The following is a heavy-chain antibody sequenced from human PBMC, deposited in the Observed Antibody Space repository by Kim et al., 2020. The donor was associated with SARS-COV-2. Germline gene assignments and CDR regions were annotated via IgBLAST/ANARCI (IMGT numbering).Heavy chain of an antibody. D-gene: IGHD6-6*01. V-gene: IGHV5-10-1*01. Sequence: GESLKISCKGSGYSFTSYWISWVRQMPGKGLEWMGRIDPSDSYTNYSPSFQGHVTISADKSISTAYLQWSSPKASDTAMYYCATHLILRSSIAAGDYWGQGTLVTVSS. CDR1: GYSFTSYW. CDR3: ATHLILRSSIAAGDY. CDR2: IDPSDSYT. J-gene: IGHJ4*02.